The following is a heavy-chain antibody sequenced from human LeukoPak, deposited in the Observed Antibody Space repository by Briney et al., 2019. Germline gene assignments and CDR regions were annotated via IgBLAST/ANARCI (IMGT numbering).Heavy chain of an antibody. Sequence: ASVKVSCKASGYTFTSYGISWVRQAPGQGLEWMGWISAYNHNTDFAQKLQGRVTMTTDTSTSTAYMELRSLRSDDTAVYYCARDGGVVVPGTLWWLFDLWGRGTQVTVSS. CDR1: GYTFTSYG. J-gene: IGHJ2*01. D-gene: IGHD2-15*01. V-gene: IGHV1-18*01. CDR3: ARDGGVVVPGTLWWLFDL. CDR2: ISAYNHNT.